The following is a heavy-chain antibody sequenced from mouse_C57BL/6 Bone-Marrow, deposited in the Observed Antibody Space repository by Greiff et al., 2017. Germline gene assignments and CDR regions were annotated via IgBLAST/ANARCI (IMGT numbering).Heavy chain of an antibody. Sequence: DVMLVESGGGLVKPGGSLKLSCAASGFTFSDYGMHWVRQAPEKGLEWVAYISSGSSTIYYADTVKGRFTISRDNAKNTLFLQMTSLRSEDTAMYYCARGGGNYDWYFDVWGTGTTVTVSS. V-gene: IGHV5-17*01. D-gene: IGHD2-1*01. CDR2: ISSGSSTI. CDR3: ARGGGNYDWYFDV. J-gene: IGHJ1*03. CDR1: GFTFSDYG.